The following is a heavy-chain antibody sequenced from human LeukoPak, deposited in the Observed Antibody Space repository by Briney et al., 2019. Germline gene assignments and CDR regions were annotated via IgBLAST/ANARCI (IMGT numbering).Heavy chain of an antibody. Sequence: ASVKVSCKASGGTFSSYAISWVRQAPGQGLEWMGGIIPIFGTVNYAQKFQGRVTITADESTSTAYMELSSLRSEDTAVYYCAREEYCSSTSCWDYYYYGMDVWGQGTTVTVSS. CDR3: AREEYCSSTSCWDYYYYGMDV. D-gene: IGHD2-2*01. V-gene: IGHV1-69*13. J-gene: IGHJ6*02. CDR2: IIPIFGTV. CDR1: GGTFSSYA.